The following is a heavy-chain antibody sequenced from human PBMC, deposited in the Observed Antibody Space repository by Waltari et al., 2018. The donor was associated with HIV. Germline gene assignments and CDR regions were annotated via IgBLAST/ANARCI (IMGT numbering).Heavy chain of an antibody. J-gene: IGHJ6*02. CDR2: ITSEAYGGTA. Sequence: EVHLMESGGGLVKPGRSLRLSCRGSGFTFGDYGLSWFRQAPGKGLECVGFITSEAYGGTAEYAAAVTGRFTISREDSKSTAYMQMNRLESEDTGVYFCSRPSGPLHSYGMDVWGQGTTVIVSS. CDR3: SRPSGPLHSYGMDV. V-gene: IGHV3-49*05. CDR1: GFTFGDYG. D-gene: IGHD1-26*01.